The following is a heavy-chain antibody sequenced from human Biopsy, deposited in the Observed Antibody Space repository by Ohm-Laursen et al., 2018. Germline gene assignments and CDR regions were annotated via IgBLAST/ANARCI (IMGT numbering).Heavy chain of an antibody. CDR2: INHSGRT. V-gene: IGHV4-34*01. CDR1: GESFNGYY. D-gene: IGHD3-22*01. Sequence: SETLPLTCAVYGESFNGYYWSWIRQTPGKGLEWIGEINHSGRTNYNPSLKSRATISVDTSKNQFSLKVRSVAAADTAVYYCVRGVDYYDPYHYYALDVWGQGTTVTVSS. CDR3: VRGVDYYDPYHYYALDV. J-gene: IGHJ6*02.